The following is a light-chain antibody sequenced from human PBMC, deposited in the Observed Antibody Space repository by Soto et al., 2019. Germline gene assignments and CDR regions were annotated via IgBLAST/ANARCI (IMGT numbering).Light chain of an antibody. CDR2: AAS. CDR3: QQSYSTPRT. J-gene: IGKJ2*02. V-gene: IGKV1-39*01. CDR1: QSISTY. Sequence: DIQMTQSPSSLSASVGDRVTITCRASQSISTYLNWYQQKVGKAPKLLIYAASSLQRGVPSRFSGSGSGTEFTLPISSLQPEDFATYYCQQSYSTPRTFGQGTKLEIK.